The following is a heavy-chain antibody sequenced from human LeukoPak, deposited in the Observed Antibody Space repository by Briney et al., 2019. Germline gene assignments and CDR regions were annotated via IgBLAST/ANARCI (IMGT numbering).Heavy chain of an antibody. D-gene: IGHD3-10*01. CDR3: ARLRILTYYYGSGANYYGMDV. V-gene: IGHV3-53*01. CDR1: GFTVSSNY. Sequence: GGSLRLSCAASGFTVSSNYMSWVRQAPGKGLEWVSVIYSGGSTYYADSVKGRFTISRDNSKNTLYLQMNSLRAEDTAVYYCARLRILTYYYGSGANYYGMDVWGQGTTVTVSS. J-gene: IGHJ6*02. CDR2: IYSGGST.